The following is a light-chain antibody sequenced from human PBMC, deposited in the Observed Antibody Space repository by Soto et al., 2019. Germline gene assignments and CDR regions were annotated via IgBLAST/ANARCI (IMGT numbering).Light chain of an antibody. J-gene: IGKJ5*01. CDR1: QSVNSY. CDR2: DAS. V-gene: IGKV3-11*01. Sequence: EIVLTQSPSTLSLSPGERATLSCRASQSVNSYLAWYQQKPGQAPRLLIYDASNRATGIPARFSGSGSGTDFTLTISSLEPEDFAVYYCQQYGSSLFGQGTRLEIK. CDR3: QQYGSSL.